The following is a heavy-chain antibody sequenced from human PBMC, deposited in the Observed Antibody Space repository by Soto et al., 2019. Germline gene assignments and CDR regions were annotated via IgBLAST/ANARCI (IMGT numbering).Heavy chain of an antibody. V-gene: IGHV3-30*18. CDR2: ISYDGSNK. D-gene: IGHD6-13*01. CDR3: AKDLQQLVGYYYYGMDV. CDR1: RFTFSSYG. J-gene: IGHJ6*02. Sequence: EVSLRLSCSASRFTFSSYGMHCVRQAPGKGLEWVAVISYDGSNKYYADSVKGRFTISRDNSKNTLYLQMNSLRAEDTAVYYCAKDLQQLVGYYYYGMDVWGQGTTVTVSS.